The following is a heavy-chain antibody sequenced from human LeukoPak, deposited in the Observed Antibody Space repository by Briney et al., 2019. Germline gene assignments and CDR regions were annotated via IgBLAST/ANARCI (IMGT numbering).Heavy chain of an antibody. J-gene: IGHJ6*03. CDR3: AKDSAFYYIDV. Sequence: SGGSLRLSCAASGFTFSNYWMHWVRQAPGKGLEWVAFIRYNGNNQYYADSVKGRFTISRDNSKNTLYLQMNSLKGDDTAVYYCAKDSAFYYIDVWGKGTTVIISS. CDR2: IRYNGNNQ. CDR1: GFTFSNYW. V-gene: IGHV3-30*02. D-gene: IGHD3-10*01.